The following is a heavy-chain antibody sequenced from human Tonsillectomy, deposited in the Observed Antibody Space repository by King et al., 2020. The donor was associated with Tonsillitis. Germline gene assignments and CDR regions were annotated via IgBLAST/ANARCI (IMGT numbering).Heavy chain of an antibody. CDR2: IRSKAYGGTT. V-gene: IGHV3-49*03. CDR1: GFTFGDYA. CDR3: TRGDYYDCWGVYWDFDY. Sequence: VQLVESGGGLVQPGRSLRLSCTASGFTFGDYAMSWFRQAPGKGLEWVGCIRSKAYGGTTEYAASVKGRFTISRDDSKGIAYLQMNSLKTEDTAVYYCTRGDYYDCWGVYWDFDYWGQGTLVTVSS. J-gene: IGHJ4*02. D-gene: IGHD3-3*01.